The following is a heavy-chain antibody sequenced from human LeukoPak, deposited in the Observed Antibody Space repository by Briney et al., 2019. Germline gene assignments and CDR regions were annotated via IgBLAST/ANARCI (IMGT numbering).Heavy chain of an antibody. CDR2: IYYSGST. Sequence: PSETLSPTCAVYGGSFSGYYWSWIRQPPGKGLEWIGYIYYSGSTNYNPSLKSRVTISVDTSKNQFSLKLSSVTAADTAVYYCARGGYSYGHYFDYWGQGTLVTVSS. V-gene: IGHV4-59*01. D-gene: IGHD5-18*01. CDR1: GGSFSGYY. J-gene: IGHJ4*02. CDR3: ARGGYSYGHYFDY.